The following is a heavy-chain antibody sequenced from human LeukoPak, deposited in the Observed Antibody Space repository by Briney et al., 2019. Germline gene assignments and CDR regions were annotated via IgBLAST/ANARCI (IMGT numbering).Heavy chain of an antibody. CDR2: MNPNSGNT. D-gene: IGHD3-16*02. CDR1: GYTFTSYD. CDR3: ARGGLRDYVWGSYRYMGQRNNWFDP. Sequence: ASVKVSCKASGYTFTSYDINWVRQATGQGLEWMGWMNPNSGNTGYAQKFQGRVTMTRNTSISTAYMELSSLRSEDTAVYYCARGGLRDYVWGSYRYMGQRNNWFDPWGQGTLVTVSS. V-gene: IGHV1-8*01. J-gene: IGHJ5*02.